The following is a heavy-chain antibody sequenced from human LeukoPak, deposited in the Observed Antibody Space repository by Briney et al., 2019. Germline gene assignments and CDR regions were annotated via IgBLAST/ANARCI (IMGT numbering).Heavy chain of an antibody. CDR3: ARVRRGYSSGWIDY. V-gene: IGHV4-59*01. CDR1: GGSISSYY. J-gene: IGHJ4*02. D-gene: IGHD6-19*01. Sequence: PSETLSLTCTVSGGSISSYYWSWLRQPPGKGLEWVGYIYYSGSTNYNPSLKSRVTISVDTSKNQFSLKLSSVTAADTAVYYCARVRRGYSSGWIDYWGQGTLVTVSS. CDR2: IYYSGST.